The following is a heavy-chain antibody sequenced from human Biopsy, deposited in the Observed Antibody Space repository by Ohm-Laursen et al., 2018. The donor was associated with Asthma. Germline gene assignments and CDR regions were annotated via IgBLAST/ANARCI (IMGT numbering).Heavy chain of an antibody. CDR3: ARGPEWSGLDI. Sequence: GTLSLTCSMYGLSSSGYYWTWIRQPPGKGLEWIGENDHRGNTNINPTLKSRVTISKDKSANEFSLEMRSVTAADTAIYYCARGPEWSGLDIWGQGTTVTVSS. D-gene: IGHD3-3*01. CDR1: GLSSSGYY. V-gene: IGHV4-34*01. CDR2: NDHRGNT. J-gene: IGHJ6*02.